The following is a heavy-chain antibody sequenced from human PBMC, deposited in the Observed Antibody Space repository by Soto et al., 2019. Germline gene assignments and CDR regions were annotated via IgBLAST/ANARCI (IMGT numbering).Heavy chain of an antibody. CDR3: VKDSMIFGVVIMGTGYYFDY. CDR2: ISSNGGST. CDR1: GFTFSSYA. D-gene: IGHD3-3*01. V-gene: IGHV3-64D*08. Sequence: GGSLRLSCSASGFTFSSYAMHWVRQAPGKGLEYVSAISSNGGSTYYADSVKGRFTISRDNSKNTLYLQMSSLRAEDTAVYYCVKDSMIFGVVIMGTGYYFDYWGQGTLVTVSS. J-gene: IGHJ4*02.